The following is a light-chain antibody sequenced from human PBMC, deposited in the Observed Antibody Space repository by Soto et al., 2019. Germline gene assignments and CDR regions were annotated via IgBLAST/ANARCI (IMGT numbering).Light chain of an antibody. Sequence: EIVVTQSPSSLPLSPGESATLSCRASQSVSSYLAWYQQKPGQAPRLLIYDTSTRATGVPTRFSGSRSGADFTLTISRLEPEEFEVYDCQQYNNWPIPFAQGTRLEIK. J-gene: IGKJ5*01. CDR2: DTS. V-gene: IGKV3-11*01. CDR3: QQYNNWPIP. CDR1: QSVSSY.